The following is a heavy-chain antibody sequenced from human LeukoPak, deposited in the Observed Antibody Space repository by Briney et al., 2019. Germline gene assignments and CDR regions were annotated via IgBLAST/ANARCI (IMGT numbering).Heavy chain of an antibody. Sequence: GESLKTSCKGSGYSFTSYWIGWVRQMPGKGLEWMGIIYPGDSDTRYSPSFQGQVTISADKSISTAYLQWSSLKASDTAMYYCARRYCSSTSCPPPTFDPWGQGTLVTVSS. V-gene: IGHV5-51*01. CDR1: GYSFTSYW. CDR3: ARRYCSSTSCPPPTFDP. CDR2: IYPGDSDT. J-gene: IGHJ5*02. D-gene: IGHD2-2*01.